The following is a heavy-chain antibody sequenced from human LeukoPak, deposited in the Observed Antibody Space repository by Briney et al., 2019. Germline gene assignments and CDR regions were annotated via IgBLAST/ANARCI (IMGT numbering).Heavy chain of an antibody. D-gene: IGHD3-22*01. Sequence: GGSLRLSCAASGFTFSSYEMKWVRQAPGKGLEWVSCISSSDDTIYYADSVKGRFTISRDNAKNSLYLQMNSLGAEDTAVYYCARKTYYYDSRGQGHDAFDIWGQGTMITVSS. CDR3: ARKTYYYDSRGQGHDAFDI. CDR1: GFTFSSYE. CDR2: ISSSDDTI. V-gene: IGHV3-48*03. J-gene: IGHJ3*02.